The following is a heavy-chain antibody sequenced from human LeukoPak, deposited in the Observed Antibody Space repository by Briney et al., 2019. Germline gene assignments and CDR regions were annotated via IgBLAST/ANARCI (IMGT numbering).Heavy chain of an antibody. CDR3: AKDRLNYDTLTGYQPVDY. J-gene: IGHJ4*02. CDR2: ISYDERNK. Sequence: GGSLRLSCAASGFTFSSYWMSWVRQAPGKGLEWVALISYDERNKYYADSVKGRFTISRDNSKNTLYLQMNSLRAEDTAVYYCAKDRLNYDTLTGYQPVDYWGQGTLVTVSS. CDR1: GFTFSSYW. V-gene: IGHV3-30*18. D-gene: IGHD3-9*01.